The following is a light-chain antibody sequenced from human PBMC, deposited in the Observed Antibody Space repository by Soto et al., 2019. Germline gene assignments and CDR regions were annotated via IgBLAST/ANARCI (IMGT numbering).Light chain of an antibody. V-gene: IGKV3-11*01. J-gene: IGKJ4*01. Sequence: EIVVTQSPATLSLSPGERATLSCRANQSVSSYLAWYQQKPGQAPKLLISDTSNRATGIPARFSGSGSGTDFTLTISSLEPEDFAVYYCQQRNSWPLTFGGGTKVDIK. CDR3: QQRNSWPLT. CDR2: DTS. CDR1: QSVSSY.